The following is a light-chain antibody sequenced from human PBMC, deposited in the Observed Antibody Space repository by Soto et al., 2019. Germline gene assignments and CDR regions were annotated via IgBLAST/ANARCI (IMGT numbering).Light chain of an antibody. CDR1: SSDVGGYNY. V-gene: IGLV2-8*01. J-gene: IGLJ1*01. CDR2: EVS. Sequence: VLTQPPSASGSPGQSVTISCTGTSSDVGGYNYVLWYQQYPGKAPKLMIYEVSKRPSGVPDRFSGSKSGNTASLTVSGLQSEDEADYYCSSYAGSNRVFGTGTKVTVL. CDR3: SSYAGSNRV.